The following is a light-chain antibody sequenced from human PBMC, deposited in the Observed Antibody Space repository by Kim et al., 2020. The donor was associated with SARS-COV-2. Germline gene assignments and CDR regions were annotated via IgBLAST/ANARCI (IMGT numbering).Light chain of an antibody. CDR1: SGHSNFA. CDR3: QTWGSGIEVV. J-gene: IGLJ2*01. CDR2: LNSDGSH. Sequence: QPVLTQSPSASASLGASVKLTCTLSSGHSNFAIAWHQQQPKKGPRYLMKLNSDGSHSKGDEIPDRFSGSSSGAERYLTISSLQSEDEADYYCQTWGSGIEVVFGGGTQLTVL. V-gene: IGLV4-69*01.